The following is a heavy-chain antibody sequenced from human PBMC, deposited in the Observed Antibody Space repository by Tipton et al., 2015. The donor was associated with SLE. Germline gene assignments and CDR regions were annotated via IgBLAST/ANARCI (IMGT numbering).Heavy chain of an antibody. CDR3: ARGGPRGFWVIAIQARYFDY. V-gene: IGHV4-59*12. CDR2: VHYSGST. Sequence: TLSLTCIVSGGSMTNYYWSWIRQPPGKGLEWIGYVHYSGSTNYNPSLKSRVTISVDTSKNQFSLKLSSVTAADTAVYYCARGGPRGFWVIAIQARYFDYWGQGTLVTVSS. D-gene: IGHD2-21*01. CDR1: GGSMTNYY. J-gene: IGHJ4*02.